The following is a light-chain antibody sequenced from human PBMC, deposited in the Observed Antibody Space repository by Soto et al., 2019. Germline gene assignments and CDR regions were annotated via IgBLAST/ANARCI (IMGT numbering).Light chain of an antibody. Sequence: EIVLTQSPGTLSLSPGERATLSCRASQSVSNSYLAWYRQKPGQAPRLLIYAASSRATGTPDRFSGSGSGTDFTLTSSRLEAEDFAVYYCQQYGSSFTFGPGTKVDIK. CDR3: QQYGSSFT. J-gene: IGKJ3*01. CDR1: QSVSNSY. V-gene: IGKV3-20*01. CDR2: AAS.